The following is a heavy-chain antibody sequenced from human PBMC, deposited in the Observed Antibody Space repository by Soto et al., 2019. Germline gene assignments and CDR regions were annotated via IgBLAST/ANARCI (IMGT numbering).Heavy chain of an antibody. Sequence: PGESLKISCKSSGYIFSKYWIGWVRQMPGKGLEWMGIIYPGDSDTRYSPSFQGQVTISADKSITTAYLQWRSLKASDTAIYYCVVYRSSSGRHFDYWGQGTLVTSPQ. J-gene: IGHJ4*02. D-gene: IGHD6-6*01. CDR3: VVYRSSSGRHFDY. CDR2: IYPGDSDT. V-gene: IGHV5-51*01. CDR1: GYIFSKYW.